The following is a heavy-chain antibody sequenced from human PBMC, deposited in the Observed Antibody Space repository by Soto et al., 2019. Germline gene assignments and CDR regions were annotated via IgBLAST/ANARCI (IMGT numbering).Heavy chain of an antibody. Sequence: GGSLRRSCAASGFTFSSYAMSWVRQAPGKGLEWVSAVTGSGGDSYYADSVKGRFTLSRDNSKNTLYLEMNSLRAEDTAVYYCAKGSGPYRPYYFDYWGQGTLVTVSS. CDR1: GFTFSSYA. V-gene: IGHV3-23*01. J-gene: IGHJ4*02. D-gene: IGHD6-25*01. CDR2: VTGSGGDS. CDR3: AKGSGPYRPYYFDY.